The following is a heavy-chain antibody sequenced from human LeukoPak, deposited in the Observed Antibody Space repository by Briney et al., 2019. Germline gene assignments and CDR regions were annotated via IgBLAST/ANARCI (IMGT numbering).Heavy chain of an antibody. D-gene: IGHD5-18*01. CDR3: ARGAAMVLYYYYYMDV. Sequence: LIQPSEPLSLTCTVSGGSIRGYSWSWIRQPPGKELEWIGEINHSGSTNYNPSLKSRVTISVETSKNQFSLKLSSVTAADTAVYYCARGAAMVLYYYYYMDVWGKGTTVTVSS. CDR1: GGSIRGYS. J-gene: IGHJ6*03. V-gene: IGHV4-34*01. CDR2: INHSGST.